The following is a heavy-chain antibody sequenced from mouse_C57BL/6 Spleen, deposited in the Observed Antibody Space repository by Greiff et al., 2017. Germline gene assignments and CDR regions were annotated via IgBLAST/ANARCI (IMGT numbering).Heavy chain of an antibody. J-gene: IGHJ2*01. Sequence: VQLQQSGAELVKPGASVKISCKASGYAFSSYWMNWVKQRPGKGLEWIGQIYPGDGDTNYNGKFKGKAPLTADKSSSTAYMQLSSLTSEDSAVYFCARSDYGSSPYFDYWGQGTTLTVSS. D-gene: IGHD1-1*01. V-gene: IGHV1-80*01. CDR2: IYPGDGDT. CDR1: GYAFSSYW. CDR3: ARSDYGSSPYFDY.